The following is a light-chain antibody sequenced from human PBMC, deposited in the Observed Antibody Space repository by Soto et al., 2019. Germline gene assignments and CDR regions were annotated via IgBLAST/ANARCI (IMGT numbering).Light chain of an antibody. Sequence: AIQMTQSPSSLSASVGDRVTITCRASQGIRDELGWYQQKAGKAPNLLISAASRLQSGVPSRFSGRGSGTDFTLTISSLQPEDFATYYCLKDYDYPRTSGQGTKVDIK. CDR3: LKDYDYPRT. V-gene: IGKV1-6*01. J-gene: IGKJ1*01. CDR2: AAS. CDR1: QGIRDE.